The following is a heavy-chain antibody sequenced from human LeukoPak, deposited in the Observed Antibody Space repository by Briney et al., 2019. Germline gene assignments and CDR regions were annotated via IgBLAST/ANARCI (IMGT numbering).Heavy chain of an antibody. Sequence: GGSLRLSCAASGFTFSSYSMNWVRQAPGKGLEWVSYISSSSSTIYYADSVKGRFTISRDNAKNSLYLQMNSLRAEDTAVYYCARDGGMICSSTSCSPEYFQHWGQGTLVTVSS. CDR3: ARDGGMICSSTSCSPEYFQH. V-gene: IGHV3-48*04. D-gene: IGHD2-2*01. J-gene: IGHJ1*01. CDR2: ISSSSSTI. CDR1: GFTFSSYS.